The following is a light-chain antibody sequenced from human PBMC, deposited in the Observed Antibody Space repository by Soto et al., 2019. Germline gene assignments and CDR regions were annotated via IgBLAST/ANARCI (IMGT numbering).Light chain of an antibody. Sequence: EIVLTQSPTTLSLSPGEGATLSCRASQSVSSYVAWYQQKPGRAPRLLIYDATNRATDIPARFSGSGSGTDFTLTISSLEPEDFAVYYCQQRSNWPLTFGQGTRLEIK. V-gene: IGKV3-11*01. CDR2: DAT. J-gene: IGKJ5*01. CDR1: QSVSSY. CDR3: QQRSNWPLT.